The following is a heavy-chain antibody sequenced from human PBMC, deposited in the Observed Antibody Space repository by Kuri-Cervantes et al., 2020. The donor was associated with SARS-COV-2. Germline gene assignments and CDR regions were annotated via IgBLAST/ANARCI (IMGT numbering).Heavy chain of an antibody. D-gene: IGHD3-16*01. CDR3: ARAEVLYDYVWGSIPSQPALGWFDP. CDR1: GYTFTSYG. J-gene: IGHJ5*02. CDR2: ISAYNGNT. V-gene: IGHV1-18*04. Sequence: ASVKVSCKASGYTFTSYGISWVRQAPGQGLEWMGWISAYNGNTNYAQKLQGRVTMTTDTSTSTAYMELRSLRSDDTAVYYCARAEVLYDYVWGSIPSQPALGWFDPWGQGTLVTVSS.